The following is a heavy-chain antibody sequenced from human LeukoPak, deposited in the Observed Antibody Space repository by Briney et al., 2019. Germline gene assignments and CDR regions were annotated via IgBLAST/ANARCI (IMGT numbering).Heavy chain of an antibody. Sequence: GGSLRLSCAASGFTFDDYAMHWVRQAPGKGLEWVSGISWNSGSIGYADSVKGRFTISRDNAKNSLYLQMNSLRAEDTALYYRAKVNYDILTGYPDYWGQGTLVTVSS. CDR3: AKVNYDILTGYPDY. J-gene: IGHJ4*02. D-gene: IGHD3-9*01. CDR2: ISWNSGSI. V-gene: IGHV3-9*01. CDR1: GFTFDDYA.